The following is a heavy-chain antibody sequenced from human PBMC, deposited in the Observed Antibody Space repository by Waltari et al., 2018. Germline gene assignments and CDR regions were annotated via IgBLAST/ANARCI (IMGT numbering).Heavy chain of an antibody. CDR3: ARLRVVVVVAATGWFDP. CDR2: IEYSGST. V-gene: IGHV4-39*01. CDR1: CGSLSISRYC. Sequence: HLHLHESSPGLVQPSDTLSLTCPLSCGSLSISRYCLGLIRQHPGKGLEWMGSIEYSGSTYDNPSRKSRVTISVDTSKNQFSLKMSSVSAAETAVYYCARLRVVVVVAATGWFDPWGQGTLVTVSS. J-gene: IGHJ5*02. D-gene: IGHD2-15*01.